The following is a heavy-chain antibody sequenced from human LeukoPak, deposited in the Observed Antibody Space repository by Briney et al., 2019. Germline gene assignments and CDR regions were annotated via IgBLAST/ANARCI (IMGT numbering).Heavy chain of an antibody. J-gene: IGHJ4*02. V-gene: IGHV3-23*01. D-gene: IGHD4-23*01. Sequence: PGASLRLSCAASGFTFSSYAMSWVRRAPGKGLEWVSAISGSGGSTYYADSVKGRFTISRDNSKNTLYLQMNSLRAEDTAVYYCAKSTWVTPLVGYWGQGTLVTVSS. CDR1: GFTFSSYA. CDR2: ISGSGGST. CDR3: AKSTWVTPLVGY.